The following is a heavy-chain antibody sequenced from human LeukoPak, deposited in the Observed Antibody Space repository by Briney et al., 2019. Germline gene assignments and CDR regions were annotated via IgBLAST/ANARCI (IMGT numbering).Heavy chain of an antibody. Sequence: PSQTLSLTCAVSGGSISSGGYSWSWIRQPPGKGLEWIGYIYHSGSTYYNPSLKSRVTISVDRSKNQFSLKLSSVTAADTAVYYCARVPMIRYYFDYWGQGTLVTVSS. D-gene: IGHD3-22*01. CDR2: IYHSGST. CDR3: ARVPMIRYYFDY. CDR1: GGSISSGGYS. J-gene: IGHJ4*02. V-gene: IGHV4-30-2*01.